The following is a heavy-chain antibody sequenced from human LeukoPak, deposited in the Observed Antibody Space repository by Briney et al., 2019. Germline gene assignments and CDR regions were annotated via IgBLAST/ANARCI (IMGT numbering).Heavy chain of an antibody. CDR3: AKARAGDITAAFNY. D-gene: IGHD6-13*01. V-gene: IGHV3-23*01. J-gene: IGHJ4*02. CDR2: ISGSGAST. CDR1: GFTFSSFA. Sequence: GGSLRLSCAASGFTFSSFAMSWVRQAPGKGLEWVSGISGSGASTYYADSVKGRFTISRDNSQNTLYLQMNSLRAEDTAVYYCAKARAGDITAAFNYWGQGTLVTVSS.